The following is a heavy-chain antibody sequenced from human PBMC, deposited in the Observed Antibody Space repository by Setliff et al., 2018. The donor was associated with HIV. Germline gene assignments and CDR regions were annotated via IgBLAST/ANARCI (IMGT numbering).Heavy chain of an antibody. CDR2: IYYSGST. Sequence: PSETLSLTCTVSGGSMNSYYWNWIRQPPGKGLEWIGYIYYSGSTNYNPSLKSRVTISVDTSKNQFSLKLSSVTAADTAVYYCARGRLGGTKYYYYYYMDVWGKGTTVTVSS. J-gene: IGHJ6*03. D-gene: IGHD1-7*01. V-gene: IGHV4-59*01. CDR1: GGSMNSYY. CDR3: ARGRLGGTKYYYYYYMDV.